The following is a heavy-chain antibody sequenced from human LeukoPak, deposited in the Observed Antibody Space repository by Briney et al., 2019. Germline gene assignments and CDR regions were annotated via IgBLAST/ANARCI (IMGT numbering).Heavy chain of an antibody. D-gene: IGHD3-22*01. V-gene: IGHV4-59*08. J-gene: IGHJ4*02. CDR3: ARLYYDSSGHYYFDY. Sequence: SETLSLTCTVSGGSISSYYWSWIRQPPGKGLEWIGYIYYSGSTNYNPSLKSRVTISVDTSKNQFSLKLSSVTAADTAVYYCARLYYDSSGHYYFDYWGQGTLVTVSS. CDR2: IYYSGST. CDR1: GGSISSYY.